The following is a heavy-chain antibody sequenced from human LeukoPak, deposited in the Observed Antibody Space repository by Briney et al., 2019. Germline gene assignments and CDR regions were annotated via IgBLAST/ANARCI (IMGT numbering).Heavy chain of an antibody. J-gene: IGHJ6*03. D-gene: IGHD3-9*01. CDR2: INPNSGGT. V-gene: IGHV1-2*02. CDR3: ARDGIGILTGYYKLQYYYYMDG. Sequence: ASVKVSCKASGYTFTGYYMHWVRQAPGQGLEWMGWINPNSGGTNYAQKFQGRVTITRDTSISTAYMELSRLRSDDTALYYCARDGIGILTGYYKLQYYYYMDGWGKGATVT. CDR1: GYTFTGYY.